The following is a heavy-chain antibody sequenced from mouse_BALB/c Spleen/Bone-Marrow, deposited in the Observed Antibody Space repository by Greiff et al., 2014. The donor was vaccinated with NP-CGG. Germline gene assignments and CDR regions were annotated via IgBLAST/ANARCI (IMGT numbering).Heavy chain of an antibody. CDR2: IRNKANGYTT. J-gene: IGHJ3*01. CDR3: ARDSDWFAY. V-gene: IGHV7-3*02. Sequence: DVKLVESGGGLVQPGGSLRLSCATSGFTFTDNYMSWVRQPPEKALEWLVFIRNKANGYTTEYSASVKCRFTSSRDNSKSILYLQMNTLRAEDSATYYCARDSDWFAYWGQGTLVTVSA. CDR1: GFTFTDNY.